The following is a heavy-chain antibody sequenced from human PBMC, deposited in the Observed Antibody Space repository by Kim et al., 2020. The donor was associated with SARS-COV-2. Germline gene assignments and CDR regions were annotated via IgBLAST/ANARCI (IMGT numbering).Heavy chain of an antibody. CDR1: GGSISSSSYY. V-gene: IGHV4-39*01. Sequence: SETLSLTCTVSGGSISSSSYYWGWIRQPPGKGLEWIGNIYDSGSTYYNPSLKSRVTISVDTSKNQFSLKLSSVTAADTAVYYCARLGISMVREDYWGQGTLFTASS. CDR3: ARLGISMVREDY. CDR2: IYDSGST. D-gene: IGHD3-10*01. J-gene: IGHJ4*02.